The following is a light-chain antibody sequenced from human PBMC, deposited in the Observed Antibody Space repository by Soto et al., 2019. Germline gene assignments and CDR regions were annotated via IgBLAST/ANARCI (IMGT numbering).Light chain of an antibody. CDR3: QQYNNWPPIT. V-gene: IGKV3-15*01. J-gene: IGKJ5*01. Sequence: EIVMTQSPATVSGSPLEVVTPHVMASQSVTGNLAWYQHKPGQSPRLLIYRASARATGVPDRFSGSGSGTEFTLTISSLQSEDFAVYYCQQYNNWPPITFGQGTRLEIK. CDR2: RAS. CDR1: QSVTGN.